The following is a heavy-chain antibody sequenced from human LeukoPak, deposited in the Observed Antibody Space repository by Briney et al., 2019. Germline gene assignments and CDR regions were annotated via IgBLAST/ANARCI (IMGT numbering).Heavy chain of an antibody. CDR2: ISSSGSTI. CDR1: GFTFSSYE. D-gene: IGHD1-26*01. CDR3: ARSLVVGATYPYH. V-gene: IGHV3-48*03. Sequence: GGSLRLSCAASGFTFSSYEMNWVRQAPGKGLEWVSYISSSGSTIYYADSVKGRFTISRDNAKNSLYLQLNSLRAEDTAVYYCARSLVVGATYPYHWGQGTLVAVSS. J-gene: IGHJ5*02.